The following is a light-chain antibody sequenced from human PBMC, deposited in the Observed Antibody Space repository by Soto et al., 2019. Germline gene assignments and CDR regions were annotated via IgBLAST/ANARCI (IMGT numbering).Light chain of an antibody. J-gene: IGKJ5*01. CDR3: QQYGTSPTMT. Sequence: EIVLTQSPGTLSLSIGERTTLSCRASQSVSRTSLSWYQQKPGQAPRLLISGASSRATGIPDRFSGSGSGTDFTLTISRLEPEDFAVYYCQQYGTSPTMTFGQGTRLEIK. CDR1: QSVSRTS. V-gene: IGKV3-20*01. CDR2: GAS.